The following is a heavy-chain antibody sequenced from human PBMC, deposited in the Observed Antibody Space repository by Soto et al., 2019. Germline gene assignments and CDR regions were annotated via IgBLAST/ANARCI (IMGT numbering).Heavy chain of an antibody. CDR2: ISYDGSNK. CDR3: AKDINWNGDY. CDR1: GFTFSSYG. V-gene: IGHV3-30*18. D-gene: IGHD1-20*01. Sequence: QVQLVESGGGVVQPGRSLRLSCAASGFTFSSYGMHWVRQAPGKGLEWVAVISYDGSNKYYADSVKGRFTISRDNSKNTLYLQMNSMRAEDTAGYYCAKDINWNGDYWGQGTLVTVSS. J-gene: IGHJ4*02.